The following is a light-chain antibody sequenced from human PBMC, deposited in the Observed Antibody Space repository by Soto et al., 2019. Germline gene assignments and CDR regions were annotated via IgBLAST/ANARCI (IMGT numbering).Light chain of an antibody. CDR3: QAWDNSTGV. V-gene: IGLV3-1*01. Sequence: SYELTQPPSVSVSPGQTASITCSGDKLGDKYGCWYQQKPGQSPVVVIYQDSKRPSGIPERFSGSNSGKTATLTISGTQAMDEADYYCQAWDNSTGVFGGGTKLTV. J-gene: IGLJ2*01. CDR2: QDS. CDR1: KLGDKY.